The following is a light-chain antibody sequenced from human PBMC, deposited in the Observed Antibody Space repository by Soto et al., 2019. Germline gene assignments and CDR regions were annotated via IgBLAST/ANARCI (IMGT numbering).Light chain of an antibody. CDR3: QQYGSSPLT. CDR2: GAS. V-gene: IGKV3-20*01. Sequence: EIVLTQSPGTLSLSPGERATLYCRASQSVSSSYLAWYQQKPGQAPRLLIYGASSRATGIPGRFSGSGSGTDFTLTISRLEPEDFAVYYCQQYGSSPLTFGGGTKVDIK. CDR1: QSVSSSY. J-gene: IGKJ4*01.